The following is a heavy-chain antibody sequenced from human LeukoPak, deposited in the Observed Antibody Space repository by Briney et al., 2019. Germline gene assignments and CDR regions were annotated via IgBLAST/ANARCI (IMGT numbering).Heavy chain of an antibody. CDR2: ISAYNGDI. V-gene: IGHV1-18*01. CDR3: ARESGSDAFDI. CDR1: GYAFTKYG. J-gene: IGHJ3*02. Sequence: ASVKVSCKASGYAFTKYGVSWVRQAPGQGLEWMGWISAYNGDIKYAQRGKGRVTMTTDTSTSTVYMELRSLRSDDTAVYYCARESGSDAFDIWGQGTMVTVSS.